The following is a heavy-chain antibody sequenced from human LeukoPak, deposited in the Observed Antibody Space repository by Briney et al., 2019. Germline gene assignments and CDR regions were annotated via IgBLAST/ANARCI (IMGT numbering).Heavy chain of an antibody. Sequence: GGSLRLSCAASGFTFSSYSMNCVRQAPGEGLEWVSSISSSSSYIYYADSVKGRFTISRDNAKNSLYLQMNSLRAEDTAVYFCARRPYSDTSGRLSDVWGQGTTVTVSS. J-gene: IGHJ6*02. D-gene: IGHD3-22*01. CDR2: ISSSSSYI. V-gene: IGHV3-21*01. CDR1: GFTFSSYS. CDR3: ARRPYSDTSGRLSDV.